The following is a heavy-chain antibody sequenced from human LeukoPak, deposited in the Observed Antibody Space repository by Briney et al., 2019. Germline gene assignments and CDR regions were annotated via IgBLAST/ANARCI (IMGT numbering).Heavy chain of an antibody. J-gene: IGHJ4*02. Sequence: PGGSLRLSGAASGFTFSGYSMNWVRQAPGKGLEWVSSISSSSSYIYYADSVKGRFTISRDNSKNTLYLQMNSLRAEDTAVYYCARGPSDDYGDYLYYFDYWVQGTLVTVSS. V-gene: IGHV3-21*01. CDR2: ISSSSSYI. D-gene: IGHD4-17*01. CDR1: GFTFSGYS. CDR3: ARGPSDDYGDYLYYFDY.